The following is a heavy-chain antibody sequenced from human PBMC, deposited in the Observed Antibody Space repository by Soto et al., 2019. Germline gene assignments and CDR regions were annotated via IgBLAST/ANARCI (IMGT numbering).Heavy chain of an antibody. D-gene: IGHD6-13*01. Sequence: GGSLRLSCAASGFTFSSYAMHWVRQAPGKGLEWVAVISYDGSNKYYTDSGKGRFTISRDNSKNTLYLQMNSLRAEDTAVYYCAKDQGSSWYEIDYWGQGTLVTVSS. CDR3: AKDQGSSWYEIDY. CDR2: ISYDGSNK. J-gene: IGHJ4*02. CDR1: GFTFSSYA. V-gene: IGHV3-30-3*01.